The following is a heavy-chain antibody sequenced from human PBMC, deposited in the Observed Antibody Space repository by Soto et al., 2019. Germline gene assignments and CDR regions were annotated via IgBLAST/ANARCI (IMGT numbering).Heavy chain of an antibody. D-gene: IGHD2-15*01. J-gene: IGHJ4*02. CDR1: GESLSRNGVA. CDR2: TFYRSKWSN. V-gene: IGHV6-1*01. CDR3: ARGINSAFDS. Sequence: SQTLPLSCAISGESLSRNGVAWNWFRHSPSRGLEWLGRTFYRSKWSNDYAESVKSRITINPDTSKNQFSLQLNSVTPEDTAVYFCARGINSAFDSWGRGTLVTVSS.